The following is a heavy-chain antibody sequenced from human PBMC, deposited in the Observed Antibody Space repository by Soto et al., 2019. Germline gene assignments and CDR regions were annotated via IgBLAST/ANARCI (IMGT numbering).Heavy chain of an antibody. Sequence: QVQLVQSGAEVKKPGASVKVSCKASGYTFTGYYMHWVRQAPGQGLEWMGWINPNSGGTNYAQKFQGRVTMTRDTSISTAYMELSRLRSDDTAVYYCARDEVAVAGIGSNWFDPWGQGPLVTVSS. CDR2: INPNSGGT. CDR1: GYTFTGYY. D-gene: IGHD6-19*01. CDR3: ARDEVAVAGIGSNWFDP. J-gene: IGHJ5*02. V-gene: IGHV1-2*02.